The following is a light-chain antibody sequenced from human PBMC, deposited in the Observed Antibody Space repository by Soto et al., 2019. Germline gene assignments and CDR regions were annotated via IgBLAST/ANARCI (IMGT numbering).Light chain of an antibody. Sequence: QSALTQPASVSGSPGQSVTISCSGSSSDVGAYNYVSWYQRHPGKAPKLMIYDVTNRPSGVSKRFSGSKSGNTASLTISGLQAEDEADYFCSSYTSSSTVVFGGGTKLTVL. CDR3: SSYTSSSTVV. CDR1: SSDVGAYNY. CDR2: DVT. J-gene: IGLJ3*02. V-gene: IGLV2-14*01.